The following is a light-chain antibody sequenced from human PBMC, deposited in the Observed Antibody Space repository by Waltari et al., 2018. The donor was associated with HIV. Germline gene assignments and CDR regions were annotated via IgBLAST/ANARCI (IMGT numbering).Light chain of an antibody. Sequence: DIVLTQSPDTLSLSPGERATLSCRASQSVSSNYLAWYQKKPGQAPRLLIYGASGRASGIPDRFSGSGSGTDFTLTISRLEPEDFAVYYCQQYGSSPTAFGPGTKVDIK. CDR1: QSVSSNY. J-gene: IGKJ3*01. CDR2: GAS. V-gene: IGKV3-20*01. CDR3: QQYGSSPTA.